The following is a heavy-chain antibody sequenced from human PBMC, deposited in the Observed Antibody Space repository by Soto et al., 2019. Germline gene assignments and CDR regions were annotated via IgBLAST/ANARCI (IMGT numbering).Heavy chain of an antibody. Sequence: RASVKVSCKASGYTFTSYYMHWVRQAPGQGLEWMGIINPSGGSTSYAQKFQGRVTMTRDTSTSTVYMELSSLRSEDTAVYYCARDYYDSSGYPQVPFDYWGQGTLVTVSS. CDR2: INPSGGST. D-gene: IGHD3-22*01. CDR3: ARDYYDSSGYPQVPFDY. V-gene: IGHV1-46*01. J-gene: IGHJ4*02. CDR1: GYTFTSYY.